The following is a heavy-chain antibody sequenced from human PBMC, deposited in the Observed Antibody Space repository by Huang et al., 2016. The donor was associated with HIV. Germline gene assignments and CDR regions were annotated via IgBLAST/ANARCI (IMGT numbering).Heavy chain of an antibody. CDR3: AREEGPYDYDDAFDL. CDR2: ISNDGSDK. CDR1: GFTFSRYY. J-gene: IGHJ3*01. Sequence: QLQLVESGGGVVQPGRSLRLSCAASGFTFSRYYIHWVRQAPVKGLDWVAVISNDGSDKYYADSVKGRFTISRDNSKNMLYLQMNSLRVEDTAVYYCAREEGPYDYDDAFDLWGQGTMVTVSS. V-gene: IGHV3-30*03. D-gene: IGHD3-22*01.